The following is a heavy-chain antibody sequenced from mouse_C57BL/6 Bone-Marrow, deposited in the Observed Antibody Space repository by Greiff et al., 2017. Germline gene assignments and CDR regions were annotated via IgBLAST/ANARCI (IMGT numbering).Heavy chain of an antibody. CDR2: IDPENGDT. D-gene: IGHD2-4*01. V-gene: IGHV14-4*01. Sequence: EVKLQESGAELVRPGASVKLSCTASGFNIKDDYMHWVKQRPEQGLEWIGWIDPENGDTEYASKFPGKATITADTSSNTAYLQLSSLTSEDTAVYYCTTRVYYDYDVRYYYAMDYWGQGTSVTVSS. CDR1: GFNIKDDY. CDR3: TTRVYYDYDVRYYYAMDY. J-gene: IGHJ4*01.